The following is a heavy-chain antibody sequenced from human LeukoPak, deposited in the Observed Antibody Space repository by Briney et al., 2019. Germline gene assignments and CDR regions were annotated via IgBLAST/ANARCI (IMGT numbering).Heavy chain of an antibody. CDR2: IYYSGST. CDR1: GGSISSYY. Sequence: SETLSLTCTVSGGSISSYYWSWIRQPPGKGLEWIGYIYYSGSTNYNPSLKSRVTISVDTSKNQFSLKLSSVTAADTAVYYCAREVNYYYYMDVWGKGTTVTISS. V-gene: IGHV4-59*12. CDR3: AREVNYYYYMDV. D-gene: IGHD2-21*01. J-gene: IGHJ6*03.